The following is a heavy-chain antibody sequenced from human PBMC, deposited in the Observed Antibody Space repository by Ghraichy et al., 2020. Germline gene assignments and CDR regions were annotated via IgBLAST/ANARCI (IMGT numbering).Heavy chain of an antibody. CDR1: GFSVSSNY. Sequence: GGSLRLSCAASGFSVSSNYMSWVRQAPGKGLEWVSVIYSGGTTYYADSVKGRFTISRDNSKNTLYLQMNSLRAEDTAVYYCARLYSYGYFREHDAFDIWGQGTMVTVSS. J-gene: IGHJ3*02. V-gene: IGHV3-53*01. CDR3: ARLYSYGYFREHDAFDI. CDR2: IYSGGTT. D-gene: IGHD5-18*01.